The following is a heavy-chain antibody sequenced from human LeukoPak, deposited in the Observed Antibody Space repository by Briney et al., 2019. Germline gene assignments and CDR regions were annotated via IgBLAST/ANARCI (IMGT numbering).Heavy chain of an antibody. CDR2: IIPILGIA. CDR1: GGTFSSYA. CDR3: ARDFLRDGYFDY. Sequence: SVKVSCKASGGTFSSYAISWVRQAPGQGLEWMGRIIPILGIANYAQKFQGRVTITADKSTGTAYMELSSLRSEDTAVYYCARDFLRDGYFDYWGQGTLVTVSS. V-gene: IGHV1-69*04. J-gene: IGHJ4*02. D-gene: IGHD5-24*01.